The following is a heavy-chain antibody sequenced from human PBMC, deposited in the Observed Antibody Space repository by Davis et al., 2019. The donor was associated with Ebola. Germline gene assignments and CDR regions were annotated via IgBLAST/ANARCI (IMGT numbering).Heavy chain of an antibody. Sequence: ASVKVSCKASGYTFTSYAMHWVRQAPGQRLEWMGWINAGNGNTKYSQKFQGRVTITRDTSASTAYMELSSLRSEDTAVYYCAIGKRHQLAYYYYGMDVWGQGTTVTVSS. CDR2: INAGNGNT. CDR1: GYTFTSYA. D-gene: IGHD1-1*01. J-gene: IGHJ6*02. V-gene: IGHV1-3*01. CDR3: AIGKRHQLAYYYYGMDV.